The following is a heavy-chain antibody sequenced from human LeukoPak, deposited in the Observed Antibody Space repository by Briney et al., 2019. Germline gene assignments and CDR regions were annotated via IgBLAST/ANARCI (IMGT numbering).Heavy chain of an antibody. Sequence: PSETLSLTCTVSGGSISSGGYYWSWIRQHPGKGLEWIGYIYYSGSTYYNPSLKSRVTISVDTSKNQFSLKLSSVTAADTAVYYCARDSPNCSSTSCYSGVYYYCYMDVWGKGTTVTVSS. CDR1: GGSISSGGYY. CDR2: IYYSGST. D-gene: IGHD2-2*02. J-gene: IGHJ6*03. CDR3: ARDSPNCSSTSCYSGVYYYCYMDV. V-gene: IGHV4-31*03.